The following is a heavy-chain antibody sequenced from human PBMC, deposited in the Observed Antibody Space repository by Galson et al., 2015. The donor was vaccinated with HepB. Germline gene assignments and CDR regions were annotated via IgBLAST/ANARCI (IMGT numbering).Heavy chain of an antibody. Sequence: SLRLSCAASGFTFSSYAMHWVRQAPGKGLEYVSAISSNGGSTYYADSVKGRFTISRDNSKNTLYLQMGSLRAEDMAVYYCARGNYYDSSGYYNNAFDIWGQGTMVTVSS. V-gene: IGHV3-64*02. D-gene: IGHD3-22*01. J-gene: IGHJ3*02. CDR2: ISSNGGST. CDR1: GFTFSSYA. CDR3: ARGNYYDSSGYYNNAFDI.